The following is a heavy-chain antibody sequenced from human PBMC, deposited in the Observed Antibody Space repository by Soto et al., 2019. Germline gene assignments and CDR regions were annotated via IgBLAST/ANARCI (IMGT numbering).Heavy chain of an antibody. CDR1: GFTFSKYA. Sequence: DVQLLESGGGLVQPGGSLRLSCVASGFTFSKYAMIWVRQAPGKGQEWVSGITGSGNTIEYADSVKGRFSISRDNSKNTGDLQKKGRRAEDPAMYYCAKDDVAGAGLWLVSDWGQEPLVTVS. D-gene: IGHD2-15*01. CDR2: ITGSGNTI. J-gene: IGHJ4*02. CDR3: AKDDVAGAGLWLVSD. V-gene: IGHV3-23*01.